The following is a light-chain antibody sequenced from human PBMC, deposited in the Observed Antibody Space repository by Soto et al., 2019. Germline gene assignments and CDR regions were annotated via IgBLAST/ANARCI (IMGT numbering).Light chain of an antibody. CDR1: QSVLYSSNNKNY. CDR2: GAS. Sequence: DIVMTQSPDSLAVSLGERATINCKSSQSVLYSSNNKNYLAWYQQKPGQPPRRLIYGASTRATGIPARFSGSGSGTEFTLTISSLQSEDFAVYYCQQYNNWPLTFGGGTKVEIK. CDR3: QQYNNWPLT. V-gene: IGKV4-1*01. J-gene: IGKJ4*01.